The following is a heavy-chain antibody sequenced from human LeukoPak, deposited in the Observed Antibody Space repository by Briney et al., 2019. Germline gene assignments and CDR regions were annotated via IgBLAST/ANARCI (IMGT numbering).Heavy chain of an antibody. D-gene: IGHD1-26*01. CDR1: GFSLSSYE. Sequence: GGSLRLSCGASGFSLSSYEMNWVRQAPGKGLEWVAYIRSDGYHTYYADSVKGRFTITRDNLKNTLYLQMNSLRLEDMAVYYCAKPSGSGVDYWGRGTRVTVSS. CDR2: IRSDGYHT. CDR3: AKPSGSGVDY. J-gene: IGHJ4*02. V-gene: IGHV3-30*02.